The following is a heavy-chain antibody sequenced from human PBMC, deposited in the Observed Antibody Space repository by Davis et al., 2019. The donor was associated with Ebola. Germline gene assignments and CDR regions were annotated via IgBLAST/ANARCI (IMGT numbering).Heavy chain of an antibody. CDR2: INPSGRSA. D-gene: IGHD3-3*01. CDR1: GYTFTSYY. CDR3: ARERTIFGVVIGGGFDY. Sequence: ASVKVSCKASGYTFTSYYMHWVRQAPGQGLEWMGLINPSGRSASYAQKFQGRVTMTRDTSTSTAYMELSSLRSEDTAVYYCARERTIFGVVIGGGFDYWGQGTLVTVSS. J-gene: IGHJ4*02. V-gene: IGHV1-46*01.